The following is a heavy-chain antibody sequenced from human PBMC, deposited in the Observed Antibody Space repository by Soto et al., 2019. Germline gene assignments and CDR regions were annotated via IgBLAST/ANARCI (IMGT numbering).Heavy chain of an antibody. Sequence: EVQLVESGGGLVQPGGSLRLSCAASGFTVSSNYISWVRQAPGKGLEWVSIIYSGGGTYYADSVKGRFTISRDNSKNTLYLQMNSLRAEDTAVYYCARPYSGYGSYNFYMDVWGKGTTVTVSS. D-gene: IGHD5-12*01. V-gene: IGHV3-66*04. CDR1: GFTVSSNY. J-gene: IGHJ6*03. CDR2: IYSGGGT. CDR3: ARPYSGYGSYNFYMDV.